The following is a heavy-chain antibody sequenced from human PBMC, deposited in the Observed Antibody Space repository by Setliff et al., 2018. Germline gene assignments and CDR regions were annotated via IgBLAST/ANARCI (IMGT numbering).Heavy chain of an antibody. D-gene: IGHD4-4*01. V-gene: IGHV1-69*05. CDR1: GGTFSSYA. CDR3: ARGSYRTSNWFDP. CDR2: IIPIFGTA. Sequence: SVKVSCKASGGTFSSYAISWVRQAPGQGLERMGGIIPIFGTANYAQKLQGRVTMTTDTSTSTAYMELRSLRSDDTAVYYCARGSYRTSNWFDPWGQGTLVTVSS. J-gene: IGHJ5*02.